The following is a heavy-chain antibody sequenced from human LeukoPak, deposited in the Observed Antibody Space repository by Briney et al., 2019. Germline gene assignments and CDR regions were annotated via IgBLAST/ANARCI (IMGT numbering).Heavy chain of an antibody. CDR1: SYTFTTYG. J-gene: IGHJ6*03. Sequence: ASVKVSCKASSYTFTTYGISWVRQAPGLGLEWMGWISANNGNTNYAQKLQGRVTMTTDTPTSTAYMELRSLRSDDTAVYYCARVPPNWNYESYYYYMDVWGKGTTVTVSS. CDR2: ISANNGNT. D-gene: IGHD1-7*01. CDR3: ARVPPNWNYESYYYYMDV. V-gene: IGHV1-18*01.